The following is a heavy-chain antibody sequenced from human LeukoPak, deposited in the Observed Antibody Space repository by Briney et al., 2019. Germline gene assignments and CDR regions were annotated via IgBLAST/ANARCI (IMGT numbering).Heavy chain of an antibody. CDR1: GFTFSSYS. Sequence: GGSLRLSCAASGFTFSSYSMNWVRQALGKRLEWVSSISSSSSYIYYADSVKGRFTISRDNAKNSLYLQMNSLRAEDTAVYYCARAVNYYGSGSYPVYYYYYYMDVWGKGTTVTVSS. V-gene: IGHV3-21*01. D-gene: IGHD3-10*01. J-gene: IGHJ6*03. CDR2: ISSSSSYI. CDR3: ARAVNYYGSGSYPVYYYYYYMDV.